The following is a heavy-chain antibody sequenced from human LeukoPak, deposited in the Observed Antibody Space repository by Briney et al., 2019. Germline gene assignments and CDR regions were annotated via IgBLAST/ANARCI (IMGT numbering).Heavy chain of an antibody. CDR3: ARGRDDYVWGSPYEEGVGEYGMDV. J-gene: IGHJ6*02. CDR1: GFTFSSYA. Sequence: GGSLRLSCAASGFTFSSYAMSWVRQAPGKGLEWVSAISGSGGSTYYADSVKGRFTISRDNSKNTLYLQMNSLRAEDTAVYYCARGRDDYVWGSPYEEGVGEYGMDVWGQGTTVTVSS. CDR2: ISGSGGST. D-gene: IGHD3-16*01. V-gene: IGHV3-23*01.